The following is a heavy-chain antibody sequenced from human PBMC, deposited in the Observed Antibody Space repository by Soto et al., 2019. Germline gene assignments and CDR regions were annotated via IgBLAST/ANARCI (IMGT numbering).Heavy chain of an antibody. CDR2: ISNSFSDGNT. V-gene: IGHV3-23*01. CDR1: GFTFRNYA. CDR3: AKVFSPEGGNYFEF. Sequence: EVLLLESGGGLVQPGGSLTLSCAASGFTFRNYAMNWVRQAPGKGLEWVSAISNSFSDGNTHYADSVKGRFTIYRDNDKNTVFLEMNSLRAEDTAVYYCAKVFSPEGGNYFEFWGQGTLVTVSS. J-gene: IGHJ4*02.